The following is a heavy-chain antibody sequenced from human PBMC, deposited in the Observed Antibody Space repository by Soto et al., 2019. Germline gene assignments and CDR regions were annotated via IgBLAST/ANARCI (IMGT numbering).Heavy chain of an antibody. D-gene: IGHD6-6*01. CDR2: MNPNSGNT. J-gene: IGHJ2*01. V-gene: IGHV1-8*01. CDR1: GYSFTNYD. Sequence: QVQLVQSGAEVKKPGASVRVSCEASGYSFTNYDINWVRQATGQGLEWMGWMNPNSGNTGFAQKFQVRVTMTRDTSITTADMELSSLRSEDTAVYYYARGLVDSSSSRWYFDLWGRGTLVTVSS. CDR3: ARGLVDSSSSRWYFDL.